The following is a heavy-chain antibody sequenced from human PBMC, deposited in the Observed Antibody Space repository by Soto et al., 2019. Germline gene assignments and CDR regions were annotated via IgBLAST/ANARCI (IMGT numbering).Heavy chain of an antibody. D-gene: IGHD1-1*01. CDR3: ARDELDLCPTRISYYYYGMDV. CDR1: GGTFSSYA. V-gene: IGHV1-69*01. CDR2: IIPIFGTA. Sequence: QVQLVQSGAEVKKPGSSVKVSCKASGGTFSSYAISWVRQAPGQGLEWMGGIIPIFGTANYAQKFQGRVTITADESTSTAYMELSSLRSEDTAVYYCARDELDLCPTRISYYYYGMDVWGQGTTVTVSS. J-gene: IGHJ6*02.